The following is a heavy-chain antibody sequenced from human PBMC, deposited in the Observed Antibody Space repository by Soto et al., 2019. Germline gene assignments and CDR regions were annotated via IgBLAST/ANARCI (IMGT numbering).Heavy chain of an antibody. CDR1: GFTFSSYA. D-gene: IGHD6-13*01. CDR2: ISGSGGST. CDR3: AKDHVAYSSSWYVDY. J-gene: IGHJ4*02. V-gene: IGHV3-23*01. Sequence: VGSLRLSCAASGFTFSSYAMSWVRQAPGKGLEWVSAISGSGGSTYYADSVKGRFTISRDNSKNTLYLQMNSLRAEDTAVYYCAKDHVAYSSSWYVDYWGQGTLVTVSS.